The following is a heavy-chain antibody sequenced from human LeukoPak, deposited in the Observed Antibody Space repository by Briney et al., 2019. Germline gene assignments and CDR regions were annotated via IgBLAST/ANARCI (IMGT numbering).Heavy chain of an antibody. CDR1: RYTFTGYY. D-gene: IGHD4-17*01. J-gene: IGHJ4*02. CDR2: INPNGGGT. CDR3: TREFPTTGEICHY. V-gene: IGHV1-2*02. Sequence: VSVEVSCKASRYTFTGYYMQWVRQAPGQRLEWMGWINPNGGGTKYAQKFQGRVTMTRDTSISTASIELSRLRADDTAVYYCTREFPTTGEICHYWGQGTLLTLSS.